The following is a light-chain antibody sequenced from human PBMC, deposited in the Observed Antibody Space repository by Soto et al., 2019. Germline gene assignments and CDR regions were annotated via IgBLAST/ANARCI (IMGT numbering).Light chain of an antibody. V-gene: IGKV2-28*01. J-gene: IGKJ2*01. Sequence: DIVMTQSPLSLIVTPGQPASISCKSSQSLLHKNGNDYLEWYLQKPGQSPQLLIYLGSNRASGVPARFSARRSDTDFTLKISRVEAEDVWVYYFMQPLQTPYTFGQGTKLEIK. CDR2: LGS. CDR1: QSLLHKNGNDY. CDR3: MQPLQTPYT.